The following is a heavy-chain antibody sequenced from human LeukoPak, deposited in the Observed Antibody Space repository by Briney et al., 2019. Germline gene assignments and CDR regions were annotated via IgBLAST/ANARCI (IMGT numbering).Heavy chain of an antibody. CDR3: ARDIVVVPAASEPNYYYYGMDV. CDR1: GYTFTSYG. V-gene: IGHV1-18*01. Sequence: ASVKVSCKASGYTFTSYGISWVRQAPRQGLEWMGWISAYNGNTNYAQKLQGRVTMTTDTSTSTAYMELRSLRSDDTAVYYCARDIVVVPAASEPNYYYYGMDVWGQGTTVTVSS. J-gene: IGHJ6*02. D-gene: IGHD2-2*01. CDR2: ISAYNGNT.